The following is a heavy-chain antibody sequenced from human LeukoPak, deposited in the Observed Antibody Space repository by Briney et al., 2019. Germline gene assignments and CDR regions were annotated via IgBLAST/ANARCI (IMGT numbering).Heavy chain of an antibody. CDR2: IYPGDSDT. CDR1: GYSFTSYW. CDR3: ARSPITVTPDY. D-gene: IGHD4-17*01. J-gene: IGHJ4*02. Sequence: GESLKISCKGSGYSFTSYWIGWVRQIPGKGLEWLGIIYPGDSDTRYRPSFQGQVTISADKSISTAYLQWSSLKASDTAMYYCARSPITVTPDYWGQGTLVTVSS. V-gene: IGHV5-51*01.